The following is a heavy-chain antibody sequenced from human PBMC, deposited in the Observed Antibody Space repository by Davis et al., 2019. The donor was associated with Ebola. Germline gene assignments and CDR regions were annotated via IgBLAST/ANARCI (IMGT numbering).Heavy chain of an antibody. CDR1: GLTFSRYG. J-gene: IGHJ4*02. CDR2: IWYDGRNE. Sequence: GGSLRLSCVVSGLTFSRYGMHWVRQTPGKGLEWVAFIWYDGRNEHYIDSVKGRFTISRDNSKNTLYLQMNNLRAEDTAVYYCARDVYWGQGILVTVSS. CDR3: ARDVY. V-gene: IGHV3-33*01.